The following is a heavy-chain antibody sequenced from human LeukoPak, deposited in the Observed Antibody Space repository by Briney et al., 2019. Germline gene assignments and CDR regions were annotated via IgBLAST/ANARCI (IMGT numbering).Heavy chain of an antibody. CDR2: ISGSGGST. CDR1: GFTFSSYA. Sequence: PGGSLRLSCAASGFTFSSYAMSWVLQAPGKGLWWVSAISGSGGSTYYADSVKGRFTISRDNSKNTLYLQMNSLRAEDTAVYYCAKSSSSWYLGLVDYWGQGTLVTVSS. CDR3: AKSSSSWYLGLVDY. J-gene: IGHJ4*02. D-gene: IGHD6-13*01. V-gene: IGHV3-23*01.